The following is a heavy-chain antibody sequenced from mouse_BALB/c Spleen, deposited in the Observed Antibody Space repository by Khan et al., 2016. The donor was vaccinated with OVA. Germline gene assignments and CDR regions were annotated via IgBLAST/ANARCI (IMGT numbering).Heavy chain of an antibody. Sequence: EVELVESGGGLVKPGGSLKLSCAASGFTFSTYAMSWVRQTPEKRLEWVATINSDGDYTYYPDSVTGRFTISRDNAKNTLYLQMSSLRSEVKDVYSCTRSPDGNVDYWGQGTMVTVSA. V-gene: IGHV5-9-3*01. CDR2: INSDGDYT. D-gene: IGHD2-1*01. J-gene: IGHJ3*01. CDR3: TRSPDGNVDY. CDR1: GFTFSTYA.